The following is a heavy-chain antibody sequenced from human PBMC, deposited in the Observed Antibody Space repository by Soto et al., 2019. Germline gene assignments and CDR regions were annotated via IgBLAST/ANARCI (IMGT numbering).Heavy chain of an antibody. D-gene: IGHD3-10*01. CDR2: IYYSGST. CDR1: GGSISSYY. J-gene: IGHJ6*03. V-gene: IGHV4-59*01. CDR3: ARDLRDYGSGSPLFYYYYYMDG. Sequence: SETLSLTCTVSGGSISSYYWSWIRQPPGKGLEWIGYIYYSGSTNYNPSLKSRVTISVDTSKNQFSLKLSSVTAADTAVYYCARDLRDYGSGSPLFYYYYYMDGRGKGTTDTVSS.